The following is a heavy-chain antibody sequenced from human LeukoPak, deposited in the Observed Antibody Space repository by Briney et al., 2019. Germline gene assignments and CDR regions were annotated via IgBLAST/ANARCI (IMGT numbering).Heavy chain of an antibody. CDR3: AREAGIAAAGSIPYFDY. V-gene: IGHV4-31*03. CDR1: GGSISSGGYY. D-gene: IGHD6-13*01. J-gene: IGHJ4*02. Sequence: SQTLSLTCTVSGGSISSGGYYWSWIRQHPGKGLEWIGYIYYSGSTYYNPSLKSRVTISVDTSKNQFSLKLSSVTAADTAVYYCAREAGIAAAGSIPYFDYWGQGILVTVSS. CDR2: IYYSGST.